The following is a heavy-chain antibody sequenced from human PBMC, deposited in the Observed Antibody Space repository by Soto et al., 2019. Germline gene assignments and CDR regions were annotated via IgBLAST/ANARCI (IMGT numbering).Heavy chain of an antibody. CDR3: ARAGRYYGSGSYYKGLFDY. CDR1: GGSISSGGYY. V-gene: IGHV4-31*03. CDR2: IYYSGST. J-gene: IGHJ4*02. Sequence: SETLSLTCTVSGGSISSGGYYWSWIRQHPGKGLEWIGYIYYSGSTYYNPSLKSRVTISVDTSKNQFSLKLSSVTAADTAVYYCARAGRYYGSGSYYKGLFDYWGQGTLVTVSS. D-gene: IGHD3-10*01.